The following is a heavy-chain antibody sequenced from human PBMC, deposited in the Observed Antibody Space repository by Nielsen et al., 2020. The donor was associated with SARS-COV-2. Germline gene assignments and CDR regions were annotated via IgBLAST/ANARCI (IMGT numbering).Heavy chain of an antibody. D-gene: IGHD4-17*01. CDR1: GDSVSSSSAA. Sequence: SQTLSLTCSIPGDSVSSSSAAWNWIRPSPSSGLEWLGRTYYRSKWYNDYAVSVKSRITINPDTSKNQFSLHLNSVTPEDTAVYYCARARGAYGDYYYYYYTDVWGKGTTVTVSS. CDR2: TYYRSKWYN. CDR3: ARARGAYGDYYYYYYTDV. V-gene: IGHV6-1*01. J-gene: IGHJ6*03.